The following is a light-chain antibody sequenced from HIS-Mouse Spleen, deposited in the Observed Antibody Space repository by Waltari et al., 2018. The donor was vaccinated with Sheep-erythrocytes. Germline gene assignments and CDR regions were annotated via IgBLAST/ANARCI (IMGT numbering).Light chain of an antibody. CDR1: SSDVGGYNY. J-gene: IGLJ3*02. V-gene: IGLV2-11*01. CDR3: CSYAGSSTFAWV. CDR2: DVS. Sequence: QSALTQPRSVSGSPGQSVTIPCTGPSSDVGGYNYVPWYQQHPGKAPKLMIYDVSKRPSGVPDRFSGSKSGNTASLTISGLQAEDEADYYCCSYAGSSTFAWVFGGGTKLTVL.